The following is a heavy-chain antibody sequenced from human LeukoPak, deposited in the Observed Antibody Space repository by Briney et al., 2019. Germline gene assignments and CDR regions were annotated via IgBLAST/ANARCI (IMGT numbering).Heavy chain of an antibody. CDR1: GFTFSSYW. V-gene: IGHV3-7*01. J-gene: IGHJ4*02. CDR3: ARADYDYVWGSYRQYYFDY. Sequence: GGSLRLSRAASGFTFSSYWMSWVRQAPGKGLEWAANIKQDGSEKYYVDSVKGRFTISRDNAKNSLYLQMNSLRAEDTAVYYCARADYDYVWGSYRQYYFDYWGQGTLVTVSS. D-gene: IGHD3-16*02. CDR2: IKQDGSEK.